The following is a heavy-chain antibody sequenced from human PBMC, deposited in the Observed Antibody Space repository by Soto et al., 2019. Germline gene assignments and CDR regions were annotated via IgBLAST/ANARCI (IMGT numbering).Heavy chain of an antibody. V-gene: IGHV1-69*06. D-gene: IGHD2-2*01. Sequence: SVKVSCKASGGTFSSYAISWVRQAPGQGLEWMGGIIPIFGTANYAQKFQGRVTVTADKSTSTAYMELSSLRSEDTAVYYCASLSGYCSSTSCYFDYWGQGTLVTVSS. CDR2: IIPIFGTA. CDR1: GGTFSSYA. J-gene: IGHJ4*02. CDR3: ASLSGYCSSTSCYFDY.